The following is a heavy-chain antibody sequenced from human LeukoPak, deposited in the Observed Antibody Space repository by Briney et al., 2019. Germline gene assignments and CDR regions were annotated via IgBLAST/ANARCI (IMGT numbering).Heavy chain of an antibody. CDR2: IYPGDSDT. J-gene: IGHJ4*02. CDR3: ARHCSGGSCPSWSFDY. Sequence: GESLKISCKGSGYSFTSYWIGWVRQMPGKGLEWMGIIYPGDSDTRYSPSFQGQVTISADKSISTAYLQWSSLKASDTAMCYCARHCSGGSCPSWSFDYWGQGTLVTVSS. D-gene: IGHD2-15*01. CDR1: GYSFTSYW. V-gene: IGHV5-51*01.